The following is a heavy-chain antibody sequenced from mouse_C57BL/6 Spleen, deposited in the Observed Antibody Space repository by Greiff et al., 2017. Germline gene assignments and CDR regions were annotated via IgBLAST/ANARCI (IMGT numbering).Heavy chain of an antibody. CDR1: GYTFTSYW. CDR2: IDPSDSYT. CDR3: ARMRYSNFAWFAY. V-gene: IGHV1-69*01. D-gene: IGHD2-5*01. Sequence: QVQLQQPGAELVMPGASVKLSCKASGYTFTSYWMHWVKQRPGQGLEWIGEIDPSDSYTNYNQKFKGKSTLTVDKSSSTAYMQLSSLTSEDSAVYYCARMRYSNFAWFAYWGQGTLVTVSA. J-gene: IGHJ3*01.